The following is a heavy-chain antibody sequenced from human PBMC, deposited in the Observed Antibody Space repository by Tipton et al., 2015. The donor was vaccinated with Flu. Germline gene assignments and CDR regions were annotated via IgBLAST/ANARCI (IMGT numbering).Heavy chain of an antibody. D-gene: IGHD6-19*01. J-gene: IGHJ6*02. CDR1: GFTFSVYA. CDR3: ATRYNSGWGDLNYSYYYGMDV. V-gene: IGHV3-23*01. CDR2: ISASGSST. Sequence: SLRLSCASSGFTFSVYAMTWVRRAPGKGLEWVSAISASGSSTYYADSVKGRLTLSRDNSKNTLYLQMNSLSAGDTAVYYCATRYNSGWGDLNYSYYYGMDVWGQGTTVTVSS.